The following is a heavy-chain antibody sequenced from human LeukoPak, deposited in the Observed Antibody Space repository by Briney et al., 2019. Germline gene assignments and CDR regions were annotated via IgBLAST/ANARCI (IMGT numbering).Heavy chain of an antibody. CDR3: SRVGTATTLAIDY. D-gene: IGHD4-17*01. J-gene: IGHJ4*02. Sequence: PGRSLRLSCTGSGFTFGDYVMSWFRQAPGKGLEWVGFIRSKAYGGTTEYAASVKGRFTISGDESKSIAYLQMNSLKTEDTAMYYCSRVGTATTLAIDYWGQGALVTVSS. CDR1: GFTFGDYV. V-gene: IGHV3-49*03. CDR2: IRSKAYGGTT.